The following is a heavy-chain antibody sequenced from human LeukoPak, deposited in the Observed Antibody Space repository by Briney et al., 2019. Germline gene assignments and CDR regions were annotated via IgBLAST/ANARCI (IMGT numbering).Heavy chain of an antibody. CDR2: ISSSGSTI. J-gene: IGHJ4*02. V-gene: IGHV3-48*03. Sequence: PGGSLRLSCAASGFTFSSYEMNWVRQAPGKGLEWVSYISSSGSTIYYADSVKGRFTISRDNAKNSLYLQMNSLRAEDTAVYYCARDSYYDILTGYSHFDYWGQGTLVTVSS. CDR3: ARDSYYDILTGYSHFDY. D-gene: IGHD3-9*01. CDR1: GFTFSSYE.